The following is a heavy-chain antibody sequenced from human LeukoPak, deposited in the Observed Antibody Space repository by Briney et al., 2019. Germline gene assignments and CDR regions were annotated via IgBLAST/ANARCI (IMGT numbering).Heavy chain of an antibody. V-gene: IGHV3-66*01. CDR3: ARDTGHGDNWNDGRDY. Sequence: AGGSLRLSCAASGFTFSSYSMNWVRQAPGKGLEWVSVIYSGGSTYYADSVKGRFTISRDNSKNTLYLQMNSLRAEDTAVYYCARDTGHGDNWNDGRDYWGQGTLVTVSS. J-gene: IGHJ4*02. CDR2: IYSGGST. D-gene: IGHD1-20*01. CDR1: GFTFSSYS.